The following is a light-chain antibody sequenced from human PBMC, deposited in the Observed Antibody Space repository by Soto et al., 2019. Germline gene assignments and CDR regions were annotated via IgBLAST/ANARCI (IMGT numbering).Light chain of an antibody. CDR3: QQYNNWPQT. V-gene: IGKV3-20*01. J-gene: IGKJ1*01. CDR2: GAS. CDR1: QSVSSSY. Sequence: EIVLTQSPGTLSLSPGERATLSCRASQSVSSSYLAWYQQKPGQAPRLLIYGASSRATGIPDRFSGSGSGTDFTLTISRLEPEDFAVYYCQQYNNWPQTFGQRTKVDIK.